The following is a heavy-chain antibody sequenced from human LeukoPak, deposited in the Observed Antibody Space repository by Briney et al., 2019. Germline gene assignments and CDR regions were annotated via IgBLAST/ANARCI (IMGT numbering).Heavy chain of an antibody. V-gene: IGHV3-23*01. CDR2: ISGSGGST. CDR3: ARGYDFWSGYYMAYYYGSGSYYPYYFDY. Sequence: GGSLRLSCAASGFTFSSYAMSWVRQAPGKGLEWVSAISGSGGSTYYADSVKGRFTISRDNSKNTLYLQMNSLRAEDTAVYYCARGYDFWSGYYMAYYYGSGSYYPYYFDYWGQGTLVTVSS. D-gene: IGHD3-10*01. J-gene: IGHJ4*02. CDR1: GFTFSSYA.